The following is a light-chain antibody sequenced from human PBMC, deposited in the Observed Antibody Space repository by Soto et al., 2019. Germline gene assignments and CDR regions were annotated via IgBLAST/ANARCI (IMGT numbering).Light chain of an antibody. J-gene: IGLJ1*01. Sequence: QSVLTQSPSASASLGASVKLTCTLGSGHSNYAIAWHQQQPEKGPRYLMKVNSDGSHNKGDGIPDRFSGSSSGTERYLTISDLQSEDEADYYCQTWGTGIHVFGTGTKVTVL. CDR2: VNSDGSH. CDR3: QTWGTGIHV. CDR1: SGHSNYA. V-gene: IGLV4-69*01.